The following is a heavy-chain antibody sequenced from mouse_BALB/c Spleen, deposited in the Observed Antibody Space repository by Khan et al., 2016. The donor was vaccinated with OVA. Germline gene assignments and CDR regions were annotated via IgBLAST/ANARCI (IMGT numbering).Heavy chain of an antibody. J-gene: IGHJ3*01. Sequence: MQLEESGPDLVKPGASVKISCKASGYSFTLYYMSWVKQSHGKSLEWIGRVNPNTGGTDYNQEFKGKAILTVDKSSNTAYMELRSLTSEDSAVYYCARGYDFFAYWGQGTLVTVSA. D-gene: IGHD2-14*01. CDR3: ARGYDFFAY. CDR1: GYSFTLYY. CDR2: VNPNTGGT. V-gene: IGHV1-26*01.